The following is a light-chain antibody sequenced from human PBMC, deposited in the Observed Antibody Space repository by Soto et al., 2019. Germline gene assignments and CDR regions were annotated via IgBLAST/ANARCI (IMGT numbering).Light chain of an antibody. J-gene: IGKJ4*01. V-gene: IGKV1-5*01. CDR1: QSISSW. Sequence: DIQMTQSPSTLSASVGDRVTITCRASQSISSWLAWYQQKPGKAPKLLIYDASSLESGVPSRFSGGGSGTDFTLTISSLQPEDFATYYCHQLNRYPTFGGGTKVEIK. CDR3: HQLNRYPT. CDR2: DAS.